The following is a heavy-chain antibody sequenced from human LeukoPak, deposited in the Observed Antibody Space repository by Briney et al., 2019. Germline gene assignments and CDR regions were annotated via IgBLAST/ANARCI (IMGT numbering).Heavy chain of an antibody. CDR3: AKSYKGYCSGGSCPDY. J-gene: IGHJ4*02. CDR1: GGSLSSGSYY. CDR2: IYYSGNT. V-gene: IGHV4-61*01. Sequence: SETLSLTCTVSGGSLSSGSYYWSWNRQPPGKGLEWIGYIYYSGNTNYNPSLKSRVTISVDTSKNQFSLKLSSVTAADTAVYYCAKSYKGYCSGGSCPDYWGQGTLVTVSS. D-gene: IGHD2-15*01.